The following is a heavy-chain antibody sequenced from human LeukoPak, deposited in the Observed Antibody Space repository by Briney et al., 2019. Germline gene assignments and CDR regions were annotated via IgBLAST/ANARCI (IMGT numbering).Heavy chain of an antibody. CDR1: GGSINSYY. Sequence: PSETLSLTCTVSGGSINSYYWSWIRQPPGKGLEWIGYIYYSGSTNYNPSLKSRVTISVDTSKNQFSLKLSSVTAADTAVYYCARCIAAAGADAFDIWGQGTMVTVSS. CDR3: ARCIAAAGADAFDI. J-gene: IGHJ3*02. D-gene: IGHD6-13*01. CDR2: IYYSGST. V-gene: IGHV4-59*01.